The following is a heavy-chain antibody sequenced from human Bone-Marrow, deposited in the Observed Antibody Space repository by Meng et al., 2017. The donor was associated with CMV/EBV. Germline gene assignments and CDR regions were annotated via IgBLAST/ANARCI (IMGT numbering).Heavy chain of an antibody. Sequence: GESLKISCAASGFTFSSYGMHWVRQAPGKGLEWVAFIRYDGSNKYYADSVKGRFTISRDNSKNTLYLQMNSLRAEDTAVYYCASSSSSAPYYYYGMDVWGQGTTVTGSS. CDR3: ASSSSSAPYYYYGMDV. J-gene: IGHJ6*01. V-gene: IGHV3-30*02. CDR2: IRYDGSNK. CDR1: GFTFSSYG. D-gene: IGHD6-6*01.